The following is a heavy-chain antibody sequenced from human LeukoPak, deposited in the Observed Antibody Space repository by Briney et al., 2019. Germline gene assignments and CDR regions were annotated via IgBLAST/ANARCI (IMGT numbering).Heavy chain of an antibody. CDR2: IYTSGST. Sequence: SEPLSLPCTVSGGSISGYYWSWIRQPPGKALEGIGYIYTSGSTNYNPSLKSRVTISVDTSKNQFSLKLSSVTAADTAVYYCASLYSGSLYYYYMDVWGKGTTVTVSS. CDR3: ASLYSGSLYYYYMDV. J-gene: IGHJ6*03. D-gene: IGHD1-26*01. V-gene: IGHV4-4*09. CDR1: GGSISGYY.